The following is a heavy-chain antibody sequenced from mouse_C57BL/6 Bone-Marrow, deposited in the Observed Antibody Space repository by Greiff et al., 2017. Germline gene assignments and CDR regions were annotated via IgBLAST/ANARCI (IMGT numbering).Heavy chain of an antibody. Sequence: QVQLQQSGAELMKPGASVKLSCKATGYTFTGYWIEWVKQRPGHGLEWIGEILPGSGSTNYNEKFKGKATLTADTSSNTAYMQLSSLTTEDSAIYYCASLYGSSLWYFDVWGTGTTVTVSS. J-gene: IGHJ1*03. D-gene: IGHD1-1*01. CDR3: ASLYGSSLWYFDV. CDR2: ILPGSGST. CDR1: GYTFTGYW. V-gene: IGHV1-9*01.